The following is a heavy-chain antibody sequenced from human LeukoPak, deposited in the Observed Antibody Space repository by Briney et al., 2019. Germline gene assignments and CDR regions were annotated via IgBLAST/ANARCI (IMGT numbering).Heavy chain of an antibody. J-gene: IGHJ5*02. CDR1: GYTFTTFA. CDR2: IDTSTGNP. Sequence: GASVKVSCKASGYTFTTFAINWVRQAPGQGLEWMGWIDTSTGNPTYAQGFTEQFVFSLDASVSTAYLQISSLKAEDTAVYYCARDNYGAGEGIGSSLVWLDPWGQGTLVTVSS. V-gene: IGHV7-4-1*02. D-gene: IGHD6-19*01. CDR3: ARDNYGAGEGIGSSLVWLDP.